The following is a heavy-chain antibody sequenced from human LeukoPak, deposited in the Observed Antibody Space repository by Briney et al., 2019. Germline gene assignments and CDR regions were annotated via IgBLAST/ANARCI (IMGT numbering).Heavy chain of an antibody. CDR2: IIPIFGTA. D-gene: IGHD3-10*01. CDR3: ASGRHLSYGSGSYHPSFDY. Sequence: SVKVSCKASGGTFSSYAISWVRQAPGQGLEWMGGIIPIFGTANYAQKFQGRVTITTDESTSTAYMELSSLRSEDTAVYYCASGRHLSYGSGSYHPSFDYWGQGTLVTVSS. J-gene: IGHJ4*02. V-gene: IGHV1-69*05. CDR1: GGTFSSYA.